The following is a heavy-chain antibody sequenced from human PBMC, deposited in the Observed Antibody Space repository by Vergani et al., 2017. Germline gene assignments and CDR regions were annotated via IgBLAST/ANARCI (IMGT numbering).Heavy chain of an antibody. V-gene: IGHV3-9*02. Sequence: EVQLEESGGGLVLPGRSLRLSCVASGFTSAGYAMHWVRQAPGKGLEWVSGISWNSNSIGYADSVKGRFTISRDNAKNSLYLQMNSLRAEDTALYYCAKGWGASSGGGWVDPWGQGTLVTVSS. CDR3: AKGWGASSGGGWVDP. CDR1: GFTSAGYA. CDR2: ISWNSNSI. J-gene: IGHJ5*02. D-gene: IGHD6-6*01.